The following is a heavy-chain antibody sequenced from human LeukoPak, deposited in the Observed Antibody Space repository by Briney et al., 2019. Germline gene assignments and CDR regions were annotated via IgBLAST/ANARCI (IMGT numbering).Heavy chain of an antibody. CDR2: INPNSGDT. V-gene: IGHV1-2*02. J-gene: IGHJ4*02. CDR3: ARGPNWNFDVVFGYFDY. CDR1: GYTFTGYF. D-gene: IGHD1-1*01. Sequence: GASVKVSCKASGYTFTGYFMHWVRQAPGRGLEWMGWINPNSGDTNYAQKFLGRVTMTRDTSISTAYMELSRLTSDDTAVYYCARGPNWNFDVVFGYFDYWGQGTLVTVSS.